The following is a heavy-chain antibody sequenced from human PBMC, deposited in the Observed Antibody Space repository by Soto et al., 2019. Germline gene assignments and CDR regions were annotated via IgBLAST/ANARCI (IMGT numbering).Heavy chain of an antibody. V-gene: IGHV4-39*01. CDR3: ARHTRYCTTTNCYFDS. CDR1: GDSINDFSYY. CDR2: IYYTGST. Sequence: QLQLQESGPGLVKPSETLSLTCTVSGDSINDFSYYWAWIRQPPGKGLECIGNIYYTGSTHYNPSLKSRVTIFIDTSKNQFSLRLTSVTAADTAVYYCARHTRYCTTTNCYFDSWGQGTLVTVSS. J-gene: IGHJ5*01. D-gene: IGHD2-2*01.